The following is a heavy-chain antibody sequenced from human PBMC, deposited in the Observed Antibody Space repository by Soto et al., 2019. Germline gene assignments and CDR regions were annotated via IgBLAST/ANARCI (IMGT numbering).Heavy chain of an antibody. CDR3: ISYSPYSGSYDDY. CDR2: IKSKTDGGTT. V-gene: IGHV3-15*07. CDR1: GFTFSNAW. D-gene: IGHD1-26*01. J-gene: IGHJ4*02. Sequence: AGGSLRLSCAASGFTFSNAWMNWVRQAPGKGLEWVGRIKSKTDGGTTDYAAPVKGRFTISRDDSKNTLYLQMNSLKTEDTAVYYCISYSPYSGSYDDYWGRGTLVTVSS.